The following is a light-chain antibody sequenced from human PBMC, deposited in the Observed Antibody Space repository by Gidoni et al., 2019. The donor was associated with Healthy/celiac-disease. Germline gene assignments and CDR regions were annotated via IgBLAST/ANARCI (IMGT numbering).Light chain of an antibody. CDR2: LGS. CDR1: QSLLHSNGYNY. J-gene: IGKJ2*01. V-gene: IGKV2-28*01. Sequence: DIVRTHSPRSLSVTPGEPASTSCRSSQSLLHSNGYNYLDWYLQKPGQSPQLLIYLGSNRASGVPDRFSGSGSGTDFTLKISRVEAEDVGVYYCMQALQTSYTFGQGTKLEIK. CDR3: MQALQTSYT.